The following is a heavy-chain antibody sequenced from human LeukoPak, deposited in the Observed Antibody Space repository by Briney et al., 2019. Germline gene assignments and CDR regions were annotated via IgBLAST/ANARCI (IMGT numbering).Heavy chain of an antibody. V-gene: IGHV3-48*03. Sequence: TGGSLRLSCAASGFTFSSYEMNWVRQAPGKGLEWVSYISSSGSTIYYADSVKGRFTISRDNAKNTLYLQMNSLRAEDTAVYYCARPSGWEYGFDPWGQGTLVTVSS. CDR3: ARPSGWEYGFDP. CDR1: GFTFSSYE. CDR2: ISSSGSTI. J-gene: IGHJ5*02. D-gene: IGHD1-26*01.